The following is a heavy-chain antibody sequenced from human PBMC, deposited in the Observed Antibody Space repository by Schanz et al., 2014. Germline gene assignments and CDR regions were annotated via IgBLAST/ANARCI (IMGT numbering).Heavy chain of an antibody. CDR2: ISSSSSYI. V-gene: IGHV3-21*02. CDR3: ARSYSSGWYPYYYGMDV. CDR1: GFTFSGFG. Sequence: EVLLVESGGGLGQPGGSLRLSCAASGFTFSGFGMNWVRQAPGKGLEWVSYISSSSSYIYYADSMKGRFIISRDNAKNSLYLQMNSLRAEDTAVYYCARSYSSGWYPYYYGMDVWGQGTTVTVSS. D-gene: IGHD6-19*01. J-gene: IGHJ6*02.